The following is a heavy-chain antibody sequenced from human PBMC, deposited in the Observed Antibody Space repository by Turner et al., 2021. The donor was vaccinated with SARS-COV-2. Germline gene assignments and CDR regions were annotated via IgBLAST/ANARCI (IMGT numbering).Heavy chain of an antibody. CDR3: ARNSPKWYYYDSSGYYDD. J-gene: IGHJ4*02. Sequence: QLQLQESGPGLVKPSETLSPTCTLSGGSISSSSYYWGWIRQPPGKGLEWIGNIYNSGSTYYNPSPKSRVRISVETSKNKFSLKLSSVTAADTAVDYCARNSPKWYYYDSSGYYDDWGQGTLVTVSS. CDR2: IYNSGST. CDR1: GGSISSSSYY. V-gene: IGHV4-39*01. D-gene: IGHD3-22*01.